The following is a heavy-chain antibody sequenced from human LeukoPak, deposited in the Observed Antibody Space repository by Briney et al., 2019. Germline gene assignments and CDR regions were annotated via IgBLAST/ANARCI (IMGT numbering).Heavy chain of an antibody. CDR1: GGSISSSDYY. J-gene: IGHJ4*02. CDR2: MHYTGST. D-gene: IGHD1-1*01. CDR3: ARIEERAYYFVY. V-gene: IGHV4-39*01. Sequence: PSETLSLTCAVSGGSISSSDYYWGWLRHPPGKGLEWIGSMHYTGSTDYNASLKSPVTIFVPTSKNQLCLNLRAVTAADTALYYCARIEERAYYFVYWGQRTLVTVSS.